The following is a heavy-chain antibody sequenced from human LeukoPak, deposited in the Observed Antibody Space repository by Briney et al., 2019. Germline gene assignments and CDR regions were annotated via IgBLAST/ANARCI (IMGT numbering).Heavy chain of an antibody. V-gene: IGHV4-34*01. J-gene: IGHJ6*03. D-gene: IGHD3-10*01. CDR3: ARLMGYYYMDV. CDR1: GGSFSGYY. Sequence: PSETLSLTCAVYGGSFSGYYWSWIRQPPGKGLEWIGEINHSGSTNYNPSLKSRVTISVDTSKNQFSLKLSSVTAAGTAVYYCARLMGYYYMDVWGKGTTVTVSS. CDR2: INHSGST.